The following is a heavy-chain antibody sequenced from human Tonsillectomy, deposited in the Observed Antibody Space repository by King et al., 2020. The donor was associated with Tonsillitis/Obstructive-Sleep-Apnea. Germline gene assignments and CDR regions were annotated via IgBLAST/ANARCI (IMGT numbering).Heavy chain of an antibody. Sequence: VQLQQWGAGLLKPSATLSLTCAVYGGSFSGYYWSWIRQPPGKGLEWIGEINHRGNTNYSPSLKSRVTMSVDTSKNQFSLKLSSVAAADTAVYYCARGDFRGDWGQGTLVTVSS. J-gene: IGHJ4*02. CDR2: INHRGNT. CDR3: ARGDFRGD. CDR1: GGSFSGYY. V-gene: IGHV4-34*01. D-gene: IGHD3-10*01.